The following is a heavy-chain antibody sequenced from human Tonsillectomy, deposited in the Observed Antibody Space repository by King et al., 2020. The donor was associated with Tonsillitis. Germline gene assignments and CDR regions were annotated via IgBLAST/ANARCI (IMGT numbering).Heavy chain of an antibody. Sequence: QLQESGPGLVKPSETLSLTCTVSGGSISGYYWSWIRQPSGKGLEWIGYIYSSGRTNYNLSLKSRVTISLDTSTNEFSLKLSSVTAADTAVYYCARVVVDGCNQPPYYYYYMDVWGKGTTVTVSS. J-gene: IGHJ6*03. D-gene: IGHD3-22*01. CDR3: ARVVVDGCNQPPYYYYYMDV. V-gene: IGHV4-59*01. CDR1: GGSISGYY. CDR2: IYSSGRT.